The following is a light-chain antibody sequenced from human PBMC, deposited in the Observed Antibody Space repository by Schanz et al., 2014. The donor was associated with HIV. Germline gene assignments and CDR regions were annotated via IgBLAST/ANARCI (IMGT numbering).Light chain of an antibody. J-gene: IGLJ2*01. Sequence: QSVLTQPPSVSGAPGQGVTISCTGSSSNIGAGYDVHWFQQLPGTAPKLLIYGNANRPSGVPDRFSGSKSGTSVSLAITGLQAEDEADYYCQSYDNSLSGVIFGGGTKLTVL. CDR1: SSNIGAGYD. V-gene: IGLV1-40*01. CDR3: QSYDNSLSGVI. CDR2: GNA.